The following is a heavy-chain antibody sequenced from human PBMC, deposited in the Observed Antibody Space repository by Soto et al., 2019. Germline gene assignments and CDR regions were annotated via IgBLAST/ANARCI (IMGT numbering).Heavy chain of an antibody. CDR2: IYWDGDK. Sequence: QITLKESGPRLVKPTQTLTLTCTFSGFSLSTSGVGVAWIRQPPGKALEWLALIYWDGDKRYSPSLKSRLTGTXXTXTXRVVLTMTNMDPLDTATYYCAHRPPHLPHTTLWVDPWGQGTLVTVSS. CDR3: AHRPPHLPHTTLWVDP. D-gene: IGHD2-2*01. J-gene: IGHJ5*02. CDR1: GFSLSTSGVG. V-gene: IGHV2-5*02.